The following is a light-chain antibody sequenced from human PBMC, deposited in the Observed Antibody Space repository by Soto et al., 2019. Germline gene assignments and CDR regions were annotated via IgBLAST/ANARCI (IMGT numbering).Light chain of an antibody. CDR2: LAS. CDR1: QSLLHSNGKTY. J-gene: IGKJ1*01. V-gene: IGKV2-28*01. CDR3: RPTRQSPHS. Sequence: DIVLTQSPLSLSVTPGEPASISCRSSQSLLHSNGKTYLDWFLQKPGQSPQLLIYLASNRAYEVPDRFNGSGSATDFKLKISRVEAADVGVYYCRPTRQSPHSFGQGTKVEIK.